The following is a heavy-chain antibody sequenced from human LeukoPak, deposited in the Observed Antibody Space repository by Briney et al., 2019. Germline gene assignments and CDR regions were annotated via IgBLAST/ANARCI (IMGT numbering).Heavy chain of an antibody. Sequence: GASVKVSCKVSGYTLTELSMHGVRQAPGKGLEWMGGFDPEDGETIYAQTFTGGVTMTEDTSTDTDYMELSSLRSEDTAVYYCATSYYDSSGYLPFDYWGQGTLVTVSS. CDR3: ATSYYDSSGYLPFDY. CDR1: GYTLTELS. V-gene: IGHV1-24*01. CDR2: FDPEDGET. D-gene: IGHD3-22*01. J-gene: IGHJ4*02.